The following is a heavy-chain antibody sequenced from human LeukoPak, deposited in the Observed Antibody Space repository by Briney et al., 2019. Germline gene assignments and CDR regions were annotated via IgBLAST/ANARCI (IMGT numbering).Heavy chain of an antibody. V-gene: IGHV3-23*01. CDR1: GFTFNNHA. CDR2: VSNRGDTG. J-gene: IGHJ4*02. CDR3: AKRGVTYGPFDS. D-gene: IGHD2-8*02. Sequence: GGSLRLSCATSGFTFNNHAMSWVRQTPGKGLEWVSTVSNRGDTGYYIDSVRGRFTVSRDNSKNTLCLQMNSLRAEDTAIYYCAKRGVTYGPFDSWGQGTLVTVSS.